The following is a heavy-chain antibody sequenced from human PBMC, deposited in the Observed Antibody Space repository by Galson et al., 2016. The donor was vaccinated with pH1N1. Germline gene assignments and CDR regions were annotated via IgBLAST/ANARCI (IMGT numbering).Heavy chain of an antibody. D-gene: IGHD6-25*01. J-gene: IGHJ4*02. CDR2: MNINGNTM. CDR3: ASGGSTSFDY. V-gene: IGHV3-48*04. Sequence: SLRLSCAASGFAFGEYSANWVRQTPGKRLEWLAYMNINGNTMYYADSVKGRFTMSGDNAKNLLFLQMNSLKTEDTATYYCASGGSTSFDYWGQGTLVTVSS. CDR1: GFAFGEYS.